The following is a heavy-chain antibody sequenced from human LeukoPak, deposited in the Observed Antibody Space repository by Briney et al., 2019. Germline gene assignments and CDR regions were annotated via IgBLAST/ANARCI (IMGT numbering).Heavy chain of an antibody. CDR2: IKQDGSEK. CDR1: GFTFSSYW. J-gene: IGHJ5*02. D-gene: IGHD6-13*01. V-gene: IGHV3-7*01. CDR3: AKVGGLAAAGTRNWFDP. Sequence: GGSVRLSCAASGFTFSSYWMSWVRQAPGKGLEWVANIKQDGSEKYYVDSVKGRFTISRANAKNSLYLQMNSLRAEDTAVYYCAKVGGLAAAGTRNWFDPWGQGTLVTVSS.